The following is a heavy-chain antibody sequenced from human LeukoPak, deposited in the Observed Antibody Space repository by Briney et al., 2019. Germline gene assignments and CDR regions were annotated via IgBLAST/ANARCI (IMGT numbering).Heavy chain of an antibody. CDR1: GFTFSSYE. CDR2: ISSSGSAI. J-gene: IGHJ4*02. Sequence: GGSLRLSCAPSGFTFSSYEMNWVRQAPGKGLEWVSYISSSGSAIYYADSVKGRFTISRDNAKNSLYLQMNSLRAEDTAVYYCAREYYDYYGSGSKDYWGQGTLVTVSS. CDR3: AREYYDYYGSGSKDY. V-gene: IGHV3-48*03. D-gene: IGHD3-10*01.